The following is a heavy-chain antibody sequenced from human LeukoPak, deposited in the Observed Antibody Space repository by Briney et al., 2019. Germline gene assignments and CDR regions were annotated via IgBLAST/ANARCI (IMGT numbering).Heavy chain of an antibody. CDR1: GGSISSSSYY. CDR2: IYYSGST. CDR3: ASHRHNGGHHF. V-gene: IGHV4-39*01. J-gene: IGHJ4*02. D-gene: IGHD3-16*01. Sequence: PSETLSLTCTVSGGSISSSSYYWGWVRQPPGKGLEWMGSIYYSGSTYYNSALNSRLPISVDTSKNQSYLNLASVTAADTAVYYCASHRHNGGHHFWGQGTLVTVSS.